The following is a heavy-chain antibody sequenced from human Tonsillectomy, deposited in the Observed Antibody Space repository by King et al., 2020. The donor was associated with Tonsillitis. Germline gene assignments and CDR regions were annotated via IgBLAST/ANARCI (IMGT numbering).Heavy chain of an antibody. J-gene: IGHJ4*02. V-gene: IGHV3-48*02. CDR3: ARGRGGSGWPLFDY. CDR1: GFTFSSYS. D-gene: IGHD6-19*01. CDR2: IRSSSYTI. Sequence: VQLVESGGGLVQPGGSLRLSCAASGFTFSSYSMNWVRQAPGKGLEWVSYIRSSSYTIYYADSVKCRFTISRDNAKNSLYLQMNSLRDDDTAVYYCARGRGGSGWPLFDYWGQGTLVTVSS.